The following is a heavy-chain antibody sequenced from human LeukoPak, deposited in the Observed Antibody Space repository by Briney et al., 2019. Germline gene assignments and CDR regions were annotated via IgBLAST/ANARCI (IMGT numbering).Heavy chain of an antibody. D-gene: IGHD5-18*01. CDR1: GGSFSGYY. V-gene: IGHV4-34*01. CDR2: INHSGST. Sequence: SETLSLTCAVYGGSFSGYYWSWIRQPPGKGLEWIGEINHSGSTNYNPSLKSRVTISVDTSKNQFSLKLSSVTAADTAVYYCARRNVRNTAIDYWGQGTLVTVSS. J-gene: IGHJ4*02. CDR3: ARRNVRNTAIDY.